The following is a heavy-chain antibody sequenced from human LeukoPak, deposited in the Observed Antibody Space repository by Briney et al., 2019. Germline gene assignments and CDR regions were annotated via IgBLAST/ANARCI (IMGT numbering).Heavy chain of an antibody. D-gene: IGHD1-26*01. Sequence: PGGSLRLSCAASGFTVSSNYMSWVRQAPWKGLEWVSLIYSGGSTYYADSVKGRFTISRDNSKNTLYLQMNRLRAEDTAVYYCARTYSGSYLMDYWGQGTLVTVSS. J-gene: IGHJ4*02. V-gene: IGHV3-53*01. CDR3: ARTYSGSYLMDY. CDR1: GFTVSSNY. CDR2: IYSGGST.